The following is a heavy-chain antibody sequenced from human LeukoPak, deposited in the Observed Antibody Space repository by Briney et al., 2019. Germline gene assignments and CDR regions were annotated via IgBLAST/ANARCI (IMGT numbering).Heavy chain of an antibody. CDR2: IHPNYGGT. CDR3: VRDQRGSHFDY. CDR1: GYTFTSYG. Sequence: ASVKVSCKASGYTFTSYGISWVRQAPGQGLEWMGWIHPNYGGTNSAQKFQGRVTMTRDTSINTAYMEVSRLRSDDTAVYYCVRDQRGSHFDYWGQGTLVTVSS. V-gene: IGHV1-2*02. D-gene: IGHD1-26*01. J-gene: IGHJ4*02.